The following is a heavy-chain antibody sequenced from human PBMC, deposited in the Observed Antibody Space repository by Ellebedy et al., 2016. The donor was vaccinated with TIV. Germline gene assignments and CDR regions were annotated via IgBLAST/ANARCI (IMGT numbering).Heavy chain of an antibody. D-gene: IGHD2-2*01. CDR3: ARDFCSSTSCLNYFDY. V-gene: IGHV1-46*01. CDR2: INPSGGGT. J-gene: IGHJ4*02. CDR1: GYTFTSYY. Sequence: AASVKVSCKASGYTFTSYYMHWVRQAPGQGLEWMGIINPSGGGTSYAQRFQGRVTMTRDTSTSTVYMELSSLRSEDAAVYYCARDFCSSTSCLNYFDYWGQGALVTVSS.